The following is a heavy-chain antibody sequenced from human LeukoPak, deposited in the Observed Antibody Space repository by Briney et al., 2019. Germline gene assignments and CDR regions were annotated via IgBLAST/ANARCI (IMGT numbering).Heavy chain of an antibody. CDR2: ISRSGSTK. D-gene: IGHD3-10*01. J-gene: IGHJ4*02. CDR1: GFTFSDYN. CDR3: AKDTRGYYGSGSYFDY. V-gene: IGHV3-11*01. Sequence: GGSLRLSCAASGFTFSDYNMRWIRQAPGKGLEWVSSISRSGSTKYYADSVKGRFTVSRDNAKNSLYLQMNSLRAEDMALYYCAKDTRGYYGSGSYFDYWGQGTLVTVSS.